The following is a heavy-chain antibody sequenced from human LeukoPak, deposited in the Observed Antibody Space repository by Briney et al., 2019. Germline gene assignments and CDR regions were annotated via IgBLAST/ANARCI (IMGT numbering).Heavy chain of an antibody. J-gene: IGHJ5*02. CDR2: INPSGGST. CDR1: GYTFTSYY. V-gene: IGHV1-46*01. CDR3: ARGLGLAARHFRPFNWFDP. D-gene: IGHD6-6*01. Sequence: ASVKVSCKASGYTFTSYYTHWVRQAPGQGLEWMGIINPSGGSTSYAQKFQGRVTMTRDMSTSTVYMELSSLRSEDTAVYYCARGLGLAARHFRPFNWFDPWGQGTLVTVSS.